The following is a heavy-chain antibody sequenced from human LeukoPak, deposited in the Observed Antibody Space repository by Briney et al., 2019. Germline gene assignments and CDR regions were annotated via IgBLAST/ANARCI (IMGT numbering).Heavy chain of an antibody. CDR3: ARDYYDSSGSAFDI. CDR2: ISSSGSTI. Sequence: GGSLKLSCAASGFTFSSYEMNWVRQAPGKGLEWVSYISSSGSTIYYADSVKGRFTISRDNAKNSLYLQMNSLRAEDTAVYYCARDYYDSSGSAFDIWGQGTMVTVSS. D-gene: IGHD3-22*01. V-gene: IGHV3-48*03. CDR1: GFTFSSYE. J-gene: IGHJ3*02.